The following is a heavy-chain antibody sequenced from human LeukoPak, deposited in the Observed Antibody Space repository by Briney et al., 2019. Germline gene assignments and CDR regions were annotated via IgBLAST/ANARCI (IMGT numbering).Heavy chain of an antibody. Sequence: GGSLRLSCAASGFTFSNYEMNWVRQAPGKGLEWVSYISSSGTTIYYADSVKGRFTISRDNAKNSLYLQMNSLRAEDTAVYYCAKEWETIVVVAGMDVWGQGTTVTVSS. V-gene: IGHV3-48*03. CDR1: GFTFSNYE. J-gene: IGHJ6*02. D-gene: IGHD2-21*01. CDR2: ISSSGTTI. CDR3: AKEWETIVVVAGMDV.